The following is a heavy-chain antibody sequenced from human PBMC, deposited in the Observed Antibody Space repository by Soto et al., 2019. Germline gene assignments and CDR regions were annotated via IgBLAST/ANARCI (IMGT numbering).Heavy chain of an antibody. CDR1: GFTFSSYA. V-gene: IGHV3-23*01. CDR2: ISGSGGST. Sequence: GGSLRLSCAASGFTFSSYAMSWVRQAPGKGLEWVSAISGSGGSTYYADSVKGRFTISRDNSKNTLYLQMNSLRAEDTAVYYCAKAAKRGYLRPYWYFDLWGRGTLVTVSS. CDR3: AKAAKRGYLRPYWYFDL. D-gene: IGHD2-15*01. J-gene: IGHJ2*01.